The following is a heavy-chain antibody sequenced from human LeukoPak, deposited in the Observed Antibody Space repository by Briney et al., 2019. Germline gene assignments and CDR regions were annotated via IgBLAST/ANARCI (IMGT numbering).Heavy chain of an antibody. D-gene: IGHD1-26*01. Sequence: SVKVSCKASGGAFSSYAISWVRQAPGQGLEWAGGISPIFGTANYAQKFQGRVTITAYESTSTAYMELSSLRSEDTAVYYCASRKVGATIYYYYYYMDVWGKGTTVTVSS. CDR1: GGAFSSYA. J-gene: IGHJ6*03. V-gene: IGHV1-69*13. CDR3: ASRKVGATIYYYYYYMDV. CDR2: ISPIFGTA.